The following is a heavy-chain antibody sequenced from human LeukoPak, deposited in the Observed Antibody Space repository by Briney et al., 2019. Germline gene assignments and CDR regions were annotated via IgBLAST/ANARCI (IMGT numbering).Heavy chain of an antibody. CDR2: IYYSGST. CDR3: ARTIRVELLWFDY. D-gene: IGHD2-2*01. V-gene: IGHV4-30-4*08. CDR1: GGSISSGDYY. Sequence: SQTLSLTCTVSGGSISSGDYYWSWIRQPPGKGLEWIGYIYYSGSTYYNPSLKSRVTISVDTSKNQFSLKLSSVTAADAAVYYCARTIRVELLWFDYWGQGTLVTLSS. J-gene: IGHJ4*02.